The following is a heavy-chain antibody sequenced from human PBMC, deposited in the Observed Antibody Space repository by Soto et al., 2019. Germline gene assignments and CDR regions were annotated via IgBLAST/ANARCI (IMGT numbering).Heavy chain of an antibody. CDR3: ARDPLRGYDSSGYPRNWFDP. D-gene: IGHD3-22*01. V-gene: IGHV1-3*01. J-gene: IGHJ5*02. CDR1: GYPFPSSA. Sequence: ALVKVSCKPSGYPFPSSAIRWVRQAPGQRLEWMGWINAGNGNTKYSQKFQGRVTITRDTSASTAYMELSSLRSEDTAVYYCARDPLRGYDSSGYPRNWFDPWGQGTLVTVS. CDR2: INAGNGNT.